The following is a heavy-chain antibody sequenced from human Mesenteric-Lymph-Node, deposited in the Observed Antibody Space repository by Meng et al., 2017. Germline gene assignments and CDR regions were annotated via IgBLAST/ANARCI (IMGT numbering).Heavy chain of an antibody. V-gene: IGHV1-18*01. Sequence: QVQLVQSGAEVKKPGAAGKVSCKASGYTSTSYGISWVRQAPGQGLEWMGWISAYNGNTNYAQKLQGRVTMTTDTSTSTAYMELRSLRSDDTAVYYCARDTLYYDILTGYSPTNWFDPWGQGTLVTVSS. D-gene: IGHD3-9*01. CDR3: ARDTLYYDILTGYSPTNWFDP. J-gene: IGHJ5*02. CDR1: GYTSTSYG. CDR2: ISAYNGNT.